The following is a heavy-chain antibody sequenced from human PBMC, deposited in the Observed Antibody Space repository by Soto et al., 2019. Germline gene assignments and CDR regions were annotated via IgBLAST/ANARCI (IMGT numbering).Heavy chain of an antibody. J-gene: IGHJ4*02. D-gene: IGHD1-26*01. CDR2: MSYDGSNE. Sequence: QVHLVESGGGVVQPGRSLRLPCAASGFTLSHYAMHWVRQAPGKGLEWVALMSYDGSNEYYADSVKGRFTISRDNSKNTLYLQMNSLRAEDTAVYYCAKDGSHNFDYWGQGTLVTVSS. CDR3: AKDGSHNFDY. V-gene: IGHV3-30*18. CDR1: GFTLSHYA.